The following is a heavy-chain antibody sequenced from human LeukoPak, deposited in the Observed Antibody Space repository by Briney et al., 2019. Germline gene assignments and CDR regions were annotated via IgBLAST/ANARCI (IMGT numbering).Heavy chain of an antibody. J-gene: IGHJ4*02. CDR2: MYNSGSA. V-gene: IGHV4-31*03. D-gene: IGHD2-15*01. Sequence: SETLSLTCTVSGGSISSGGYYWNWIRQHPGKGLEWIGYMYNSGSAYFNPSLKSRVTISGDTSKNQSSLKLSSVTAADTAVYYCASGGGSGSPNYWGQGVLVTVSS. CDR1: GGSISSGGYY. CDR3: ASGGGSGSPNY.